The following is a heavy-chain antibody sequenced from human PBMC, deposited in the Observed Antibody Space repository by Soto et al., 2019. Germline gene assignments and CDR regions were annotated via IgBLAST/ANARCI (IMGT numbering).Heavy chain of an antibody. Sequence: GGSLRLSCAASGFTFSSYAMHWVRQAPGKGLEWVAVISYDGSNKYYADSVKGRFTISRDNSKNTLYLQMNSLRAEDTAVYYCARDREKYWNYGLVDGGMDVWGQGTTVTVSS. CDR2: ISYDGSNK. D-gene: IGHD1-7*01. V-gene: IGHV3-30-3*01. CDR3: ARDREKYWNYGLVDGGMDV. J-gene: IGHJ6*02. CDR1: GFTFSSYA.